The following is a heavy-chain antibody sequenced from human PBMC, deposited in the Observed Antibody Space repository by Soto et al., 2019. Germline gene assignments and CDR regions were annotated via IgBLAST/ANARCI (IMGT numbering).Heavy chain of an antibody. D-gene: IGHD3-16*01. J-gene: IGHJ4*02. CDR1: GFIFSDFQ. CDR3: ASDNLAFQGAFDL. CDR2: ITGTSAVS. Sequence: VQLVQSGGGPVKPGGSLRLSCAASGFIFSDFQINWVRQAPGRGLEWVSSITGTSAVSHYADSIEGRFTISRDNPNNLLFLKMDNLRPEDTAVYYCASDNLAFQGAFDLWGQGTLVTVS. V-gene: IGHV3-21*01.